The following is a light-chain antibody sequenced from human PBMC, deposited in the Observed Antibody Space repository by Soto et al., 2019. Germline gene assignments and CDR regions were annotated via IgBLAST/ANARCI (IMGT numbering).Light chain of an antibody. CDR2: EVS. CDR3: NSYTSSSTLDV. J-gene: IGLJ1*01. V-gene: IGLV2-14*01. Sequence: QSVLTQPASVSGFPGQSITISCTGTSSDVGGYNYVSWYQQHPGKAPKLMIYEVSNRPSGASNRFSGSKSGNTASLTISGLQAEDEADYYCNSYTSSSTLDVFGTGTKVTVL. CDR1: SSDVGGYNY.